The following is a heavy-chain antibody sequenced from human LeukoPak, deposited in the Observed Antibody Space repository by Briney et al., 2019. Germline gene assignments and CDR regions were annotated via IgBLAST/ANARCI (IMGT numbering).Heavy chain of an antibody. J-gene: IGHJ4*02. V-gene: IGHV3-23*01. Sequence: GGSLRLSGAASGFTFSSYAMSWVRQAPGKGLEWVSAISGSGGSTYYADSVKGRFTISRDNSKNTLYLQMNSLRAEDTAVYYCAKEEYYYDSSGYYYLDYWGQGTLVTVSS. D-gene: IGHD3-22*01. CDR1: GFTFSSYA. CDR3: AKEEYYYDSSGYYYLDY. CDR2: ISGSGGST.